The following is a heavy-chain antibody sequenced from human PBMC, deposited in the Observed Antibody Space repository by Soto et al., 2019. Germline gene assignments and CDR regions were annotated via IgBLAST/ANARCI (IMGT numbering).Heavy chain of an antibody. D-gene: IGHD2-15*01. J-gene: IGHJ5*02. V-gene: IGHV1-2*02. CDR3: ARHVGAACRFDP. Sequence: ASVKVSCKASGYTFTGYYIHWVRQAPGQGLEWMGWLNPNSGGTNYAEKFQGRVTMTRDTSINTAYMELSSLRFDDTAVYYCARHVGAACRFDPWGQGTQVTVSS. CDR2: LNPNSGGT. CDR1: GYTFTGYY.